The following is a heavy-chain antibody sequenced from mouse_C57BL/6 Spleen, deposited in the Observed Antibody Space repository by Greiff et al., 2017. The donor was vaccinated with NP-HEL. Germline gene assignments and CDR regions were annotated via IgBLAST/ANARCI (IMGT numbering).Heavy chain of an antibody. Sequence: DVHLVESGEGLVKPGGSLKLSCAASGFTFSSYAMSWVRQTPEQRLEWVAYISSGGDYIYYADTVKGRFTISRDNARNTLYLQMSSLKSEDTAMYYCTRDNGYYGYYAMDYWGQGTSVTVSS. J-gene: IGHJ4*01. CDR3: TRDNGYYGYYAMDY. D-gene: IGHD2-3*01. V-gene: IGHV5-9-1*02. CDR2: ISSGGDYI. CDR1: GFTFSSYA.